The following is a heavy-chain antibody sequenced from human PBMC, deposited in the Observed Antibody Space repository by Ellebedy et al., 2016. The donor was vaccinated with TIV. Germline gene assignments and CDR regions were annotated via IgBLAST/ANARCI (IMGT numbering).Heavy chain of an antibody. CDR3: ARGGSDGNYLLHY. V-gene: IGHV4-39*01. CDR2: INYSGST. J-gene: IGHJ4*02. D-gene: IGHD5-24*01. Sequence: SETLSLTCTVSGGSISSSSFSWGWIRQPPGKGLEWIGTINYSGSTYYNPSLKSRVTISVDTSKNQFSLKLSSVTAADTAVYYCARGGSDGNYLLHYWGQGTRVTVSS. CDR1: GGSISSSSFS.